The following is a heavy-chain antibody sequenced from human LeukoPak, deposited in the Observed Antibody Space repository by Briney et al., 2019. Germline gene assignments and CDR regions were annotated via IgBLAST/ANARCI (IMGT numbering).Heavy chain of an antibody. V-gene: IGHV1-24*01. J-gene: IGHJ6*02. CDR1: GNTLTDLT. CDR3: ATNRDGDYIPSYGLDV. CDR2: FDSDAGEI. Sequence: ASVKVSCTVSGNTLTDLTIHWVRLAPGEGLEWMGGFDSDAGEIIYAQNFQGRVTMTEDTSADTAYMELTSLRSEDTAVYYCATNRDGDYIPSYGLDVWGQGTTVTVSS. D-gene: IGHD4-17*01.